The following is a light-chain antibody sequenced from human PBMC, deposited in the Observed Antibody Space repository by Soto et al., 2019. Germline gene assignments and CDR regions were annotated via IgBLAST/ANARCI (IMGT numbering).Light chain of an antibody. CDR3: QTWGTGFWV. J-gene: IGLJ3*02. Sequence: QLVLTQSPSASASLGASVKLTCTLSSGHSSYAIAWHQQQPEKGPRYLMKLYSDGSHSKGDGIPDRFSGSSSGAERYLIISSLQSEDEADYYCQTWGTGFWVFGGGTKLTVL. V-gene: IGLV4-69*01. CDR1: SGHSSYA. CDR2: LYSDGSH.